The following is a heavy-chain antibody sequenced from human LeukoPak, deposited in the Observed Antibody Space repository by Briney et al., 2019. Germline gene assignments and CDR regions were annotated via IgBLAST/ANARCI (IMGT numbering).Heavy chain of an antibody. V-gene: IGHV4-39*07. CDR1: GGSISSSSYY. Sequence: SETLSLTCTVSGGSISSSSYYWGWIRQPPGKGLEWIGSIYHSGSTYYNPSLKSRVTISVDTSKNQFSLKLSSVTAADTAVYYCARVYLDYYGSGVFDYWGQGTLVTVSS. CDR2: IYHSGST. CDR3: ARVYLDYYGSGVFDY. D-gene: IGHD3-10*01. J-gene: IGHJ4*02.